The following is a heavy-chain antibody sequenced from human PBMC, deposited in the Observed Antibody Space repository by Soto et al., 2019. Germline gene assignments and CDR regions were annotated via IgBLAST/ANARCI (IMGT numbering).Heavy chain of an antibody. V-gene: IGHV3-23*01. CDR2: ITGSGDLT. CDR1: GSTFSSYT. J-gene: IGHJ6*02. D-gene: IGHD3-22*01. Sequence: GGSLRLSCAAPGSTFSSYTFHWVRQAPGKGLEWVSCITGSGDLTHYAESVQGRFTISRDQSRNMLYLQMKSLRVEDTAGYYCAREERCNSGYYYVTGDFYYHALDVWGQGTTVTVS. CDR3: AREERCNSGYYYVTGDFYYHALDV.